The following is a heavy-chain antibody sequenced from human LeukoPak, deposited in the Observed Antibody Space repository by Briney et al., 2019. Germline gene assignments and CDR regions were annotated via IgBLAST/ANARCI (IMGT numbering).Heavy chain of an antibody. CDR3: ARALGYCSSTSCKGISNWFDP. J-gene: IGHJ5*02. CDR1: GGSISSGGYY. CDR2: IYYSGST. V-gene: IGHV4-31*03. D-gene: IGHD2-2*01. Sequence: SQTLSLTCTVSGGSISSGGYYWSWIRQHPGKGLEWIGYIYYSGSTYYNPSLKSRVTISVDTSKNQFSLKLSSVTAADTAVYYCARALGYCSSTSCKGISNWFDPWGQGTLVTVPS.